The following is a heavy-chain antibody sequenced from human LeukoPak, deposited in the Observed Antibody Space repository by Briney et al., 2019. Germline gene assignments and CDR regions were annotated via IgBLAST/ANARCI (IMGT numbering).Heavy chain of an antibody. Sequence: PSETLSLTCIVSGGSISSTSYYWRWIRQPPGTGLEWIGSFYYSGSTYYNPSLKSRVTISVDSSKNQFSLKLSSVTAADTALYYCATLKAAAVYYYYMDVWGKGTTVTVSS. J-gene: IGHJ6*03. V-gene: IGHV4-39*01. D-gene: IGHD6-13*01. CDR1: GGSISSTSYY. CDR2: FYYSGST. CDR3: ATLKAAAVYYYYMDV.